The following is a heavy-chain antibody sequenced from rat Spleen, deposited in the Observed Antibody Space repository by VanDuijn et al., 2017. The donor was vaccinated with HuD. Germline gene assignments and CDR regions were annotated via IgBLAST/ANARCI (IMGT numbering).Heavy chain of an antibody. D-gene: IGHD1-12*01. CDR2: ISTYGGNT. CDR1: GFTFTNYY. CDR3: ARVYYYPDY. Sequence: EVQLVESDGGLVQPGRSLKLSCAASGFTFTNYYMAWVRQAPTKGLEWVASISTYGGNTYYRDSVKGRFTISRDNAKSTLYLQMDSLRSEDTATYYCARVYYYPDYWGQGVMVTVSS. J-gene: IGHJ2*01. V-gene: IGHV5-25*01.